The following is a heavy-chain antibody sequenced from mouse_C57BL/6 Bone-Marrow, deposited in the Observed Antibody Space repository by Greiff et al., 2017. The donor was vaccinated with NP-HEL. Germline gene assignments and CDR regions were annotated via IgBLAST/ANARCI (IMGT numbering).Heavy chain of an antibody. D-gene: IGHD2-2*01. Sequence: QVQLQQPGAELVKPGASVKLSCKASGYTFTSYWMHWVKQRPGRGLEWIGRIDPNSGGTKYTEKFKSKATLTVDKPSSTAYMKLSSLTSEDSAVYLCARGRLRRIEYYAMDYWGQGTSVTVSS. CDR1: GYTFTSYW. CDR2: IDPNSGGT. V-gene: IGHV1-72*01. CDR3: ARGRLRRIEYYAMDY. J-gene: IGHJ4*01.